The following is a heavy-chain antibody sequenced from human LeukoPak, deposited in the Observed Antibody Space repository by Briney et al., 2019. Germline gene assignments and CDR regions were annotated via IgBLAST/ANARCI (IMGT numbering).Heavy chain of an antibody. CDR3: AREGAAVYYYMDV. J-gene: IGHJ6*03. D-gene: IGHD4/OR15-4a*01. Sequence: GGSLRLSCAASGFTFDDYGMSWVRQTPGKGLEWASGINWSGGTTDYADSVKGRFTISRDNAKNSLYLQMNSLRAVDTALYYCAREGAAVYYYMDVWGKGTTVTVSS. CDR2: INWSGGTT. V-gene: IGHV3-20*04. CDR1: GFTFDDYG.